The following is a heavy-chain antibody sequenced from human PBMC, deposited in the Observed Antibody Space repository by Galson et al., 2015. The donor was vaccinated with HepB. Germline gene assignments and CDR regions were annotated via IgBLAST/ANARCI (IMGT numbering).Heavy chain of an antibody. J-gene: IGHJ4*02. CDR3: ARGRYSRGSNYFDS. CDR1: GFTFSSYW. V-gene: IGHV3-74*01. D-gene: IGHD2-15*01. CDR2: IDSDGTNT. Sequence: SLRLSCAASGFTFSSYWMHWVRQAPGKGLVWVSRIDSDGTNTRCADSVKGRFAISRDNAKNTVYLHMNSLTAEDTAAYYCARGRYSRGSNYFDSWGQGTLVTVSS.